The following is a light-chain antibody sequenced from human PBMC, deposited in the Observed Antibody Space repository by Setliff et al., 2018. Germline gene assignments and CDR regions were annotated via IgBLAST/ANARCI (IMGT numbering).Light chain of an antibody. CDR3: GSYARSSAPYV. V-gene: IGLV2-14*01. J-gene: IGLJ1*01. CDR1: SSDVGAYNY. CDR2: AVN. Sequence: QSALTQPASASGYPGQSITISCAGTSSDVGAYNYVSWYQQNPGKAPKLLIYAVNNRPSGVSDRFSGSKSGNTASLTISGLRAEDEADYYCGSYARSSAPYVFGTGTKVTVL.